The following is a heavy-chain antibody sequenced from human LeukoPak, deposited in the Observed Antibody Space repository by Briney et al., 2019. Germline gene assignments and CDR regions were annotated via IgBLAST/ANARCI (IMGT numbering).Heavy chain of an antibody. J-gene: IGHJ4*02. D-gene: IGHD1-1*01. V-gene: IGHV1-18*01. CDR2: ISAYNGNT. CDR3: ARDTTGLFDY. CDR1: GYTFTSYG. Sequence: ASVKVSCKASGYTFTSYGISWVRQAPGQGLEWMGWISAYNGNTNYAQKFQGRVTITADESTSTAYMELSSLRSEDTAVYYCARDTTGLFDYWGQGTLVTVSS.